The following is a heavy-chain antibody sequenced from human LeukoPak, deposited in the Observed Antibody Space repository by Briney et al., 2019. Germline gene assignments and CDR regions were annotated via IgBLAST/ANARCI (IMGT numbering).Heavy chain of an antibody. D-gene: IGHD2-21*01. Sequence: GGSLRLSCAASGFTFSSYYMHWVRQAPGKGLVWVSHVYTDGITTNYADSVKGRFTISRDNAKNTLYLQMNSLRAEDTAVYYCARGLGGDPVGFESWGRGTLVIVSS. CDR1: GFTFSSYY. V-gene: IGHV3-74*01. CDR3: ARGLGGDPVGFES. CDR2: VYTDGITT. J-gene: IGHJ4*02.